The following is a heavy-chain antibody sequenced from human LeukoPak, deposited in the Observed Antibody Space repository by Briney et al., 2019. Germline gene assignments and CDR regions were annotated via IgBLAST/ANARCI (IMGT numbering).Heavy chain of an antibody. CDR2: IKSKTDGGTT. D-gene: IGHD3-9*01. Sequence: PGGPLRLSCAASGFTFSNAWMSWVRQAPGKGLEWVGRIKSKTDGGTTDYAAPVKGRFTISRDDSKNTLYLQMNSLKTEDTAVYYCTTDYDFDWLLRTDYWGQGTLVTVSS. V-gene: IGHV3-15*01. CDR1: GFTFSNAW. J-gene: IGHJ4*02. CDR3: TTDYDFDWLLRTDY.